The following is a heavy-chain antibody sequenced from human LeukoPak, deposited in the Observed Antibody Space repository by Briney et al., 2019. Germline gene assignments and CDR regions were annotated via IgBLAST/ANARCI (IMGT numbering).Heavy chain of an antibody. Sequence: ASVKVSCKVSGYSLTELSMHWVRQAPGKGLEWMGGFDPEDGETIYAQKLQGRVTMTEDTSTATAYMELSSLRSEDTAVYYCATPMVRGVVIFDYWGQGNLVTVSS. J-gene: IGHJ4*02. CDR1: GYSLTELS. CDR3: ATPMVRGVVIFDY. V-gene: IGHV1-24*01. CDR2: FDPEDGET. D-gene: IGHD3-10*01.